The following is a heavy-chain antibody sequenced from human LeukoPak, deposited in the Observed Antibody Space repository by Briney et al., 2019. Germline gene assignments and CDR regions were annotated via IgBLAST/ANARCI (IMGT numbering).Heavy chain of an antibody. CDR2: ISYEGSKK. CDR1: GFTFSNCG. V-gene: IGHV3-30*03. Sequence: GGSLRLSCAASGFTFSNCGVHWVRQAPGKGLEWVALISYEGSKKYYADFVKGRFTISRDNSKNTLYLQMNSLRAEDTAVYYCARDISPSYFGSFDYWGQGTLVTVSS. J-gene: IGHJ4*02. CDR3: ARDISPSYFGSFDY. D-gene: IGHD3-10*01.